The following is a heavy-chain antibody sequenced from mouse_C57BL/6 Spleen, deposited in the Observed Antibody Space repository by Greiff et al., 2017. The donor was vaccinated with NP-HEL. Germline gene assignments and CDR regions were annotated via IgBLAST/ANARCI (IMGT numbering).Heavy chain of an antibody. J-gene: IGHJ2*01. CDR1: GFTFSDYG. Sequence: EVKLVESGGGLVKPGGSLKLSCAASGFTFSDYGMHWVRQAPEKGLEWVAYISSGSSTIYYADTVKGRFTISRDNAKNTLFLQMTSLRSEDTAMYYCARLYGNYYFDYWGQGTTLTVSS. V-gene: IGHV5-17*01. CDR3: ARLYGNYYFDY. D-gene: IGHD2-1*01. CDR2: ISSGSSTI.